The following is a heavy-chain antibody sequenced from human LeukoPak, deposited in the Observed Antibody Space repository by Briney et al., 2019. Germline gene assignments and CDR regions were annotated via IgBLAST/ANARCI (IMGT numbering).Heavy chain of an antibody. CDR3: ARADSSGRYEVDY. Sequence: SETLSLTCTVSGGSISSYYWSWIRQPPGKGLEWIGYIYYSGSTNYNPSLKSRVTISVDTSKNQFSLKLSSVTAADTAVYYCARADSSGRYEVDYWGQGTLVTVSS. V-gene: IGHV4-59*01. CDR1: GGSISSYY. CDR2: IYYSGST. D-gene: IGHD6-19*01. J-gene: IGHJ4*02.